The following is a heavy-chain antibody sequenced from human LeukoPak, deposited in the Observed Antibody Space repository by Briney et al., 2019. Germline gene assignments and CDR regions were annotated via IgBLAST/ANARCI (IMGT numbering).Heavy chain of an antibody. CDR1: GFTVSDSY. J-gene: IGHJ1*01. V-gene: IGHV3-66*02. CDR3: GRFRANWGLAF. Sequence: PGGSLRLSCAASGFTVSDSYMTWIRQAPGKGLEWVSVIYAGGDTYYADSVKGRFTLSRDNSKNTLNLQMNSLRPEDTAVYYCGRFRANWGLAFWGRGTLVTVSS. CDR2: IYAGGDT. D-gene: IGHD7-27*01.